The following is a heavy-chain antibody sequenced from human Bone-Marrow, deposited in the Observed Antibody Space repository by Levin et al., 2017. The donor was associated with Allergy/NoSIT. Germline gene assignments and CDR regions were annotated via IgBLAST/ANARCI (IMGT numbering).Heavy chain of an antibody. V-gene: IGHV1-2*02. Sequence: GESLKISCKASGYTFTGYYMHWVRQAPGQGLEWMGWINPNSGGTNYAQKFQGRVTMTRDTSISTAYMELSRLRSDDTAVYYCARELLDDFWSGYFLSEYYYYGVDVWGQGTTVTVSS. CDR3: ARELLDDFWSGYFLSEYYYYGVDV. CDR1: GYTFTGYY. D-gene: IGHD3-3*01. CDR2: INPNSGGT. J-gene: IGHJ6*02.